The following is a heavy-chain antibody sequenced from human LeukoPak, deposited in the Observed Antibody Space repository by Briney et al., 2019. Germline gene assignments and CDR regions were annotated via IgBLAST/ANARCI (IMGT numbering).Heavy chain of an antibody. V-gene: IGHV1-69*13. CDR3: ASSGHDHGDYPDSY. CDR2: IIPIFGTA. CDR1: GGTFSSYA. D-gene: IGHD4-17*01. Sequence: GASVKVSCKASGGTFSSYAISWVRQAPGQGLEWMGGIIPIFGTANYAQKFQGRVTITADESTSTAYMELSSLRSEDTAVYYCASSGHDHGDYPDSYWGQGTLVTVSS. J-gene: IGHJ4*02.